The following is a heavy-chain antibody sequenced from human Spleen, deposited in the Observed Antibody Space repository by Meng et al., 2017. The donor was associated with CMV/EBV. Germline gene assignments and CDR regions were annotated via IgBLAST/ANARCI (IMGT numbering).Heavy chain of an antibody. Sequence: GESLKISCAASGFTFSSNDMHWVRQTTGKGLEWVSAIGTAGDTYYPGSVKGRFTISRDNSKNSLYLQMNGLRPEDTALFYCAKDIESGSFHPYYYYGMDVWGQGTTVTVSS. CDR3: AKDIESGSFHPYYYYGMDV. CDR2: IGTAGDT. V-gene: IGHV3-13*01. D-gene: IGHD1-26*01. J-gene: IGHJ6*02. CDR1: GFTFSSND.